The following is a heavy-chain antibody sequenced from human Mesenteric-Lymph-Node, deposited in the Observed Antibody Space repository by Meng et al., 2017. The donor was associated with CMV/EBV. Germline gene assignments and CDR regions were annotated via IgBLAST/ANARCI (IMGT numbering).Heavy chain of an antibody. CDR1: FTSYA. CDR2: SNAGNGNT. J-gene: IGHJ5*02. D-gene: IGHD3-22*01. CDR3: ATCITMIVVVITTLLAGFDP. V-gene: IGHV1-3*02. Sequence: FTSYAMHWVRQAPGQRLEWMGWSNAGNGNTKYSQEFQGRATITRDTSASTAYMELSSLRSEDMAVYYCATCITMIVVVITTLLAGFDPWGQGTLVTVSS.